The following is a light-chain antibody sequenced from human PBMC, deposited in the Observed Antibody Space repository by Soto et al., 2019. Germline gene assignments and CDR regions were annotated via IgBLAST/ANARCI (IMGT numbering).Light chain of an antibody. Sequence: QPVLTQPPSVSGAPGQRVTISCTGSSSNIGANSDVHWYQQLPGTAPKLLIYGNNNRPSGVPDRFSGSRSGTSASLAITGLQAEDEADYYCQSYDSSLSVVFGGGTKLTVL. CDR1: SSNIGANSD. CDR2: GNN. J-gene: IGLJ2*01. V-gene: IGLV1-40*01. CDR3: QSYDSSLSVV.